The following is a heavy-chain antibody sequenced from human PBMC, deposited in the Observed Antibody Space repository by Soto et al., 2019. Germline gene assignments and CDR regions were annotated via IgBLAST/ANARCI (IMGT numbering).Heavy chain of an antibody. CDR1: GNSITSDY. D-gene: IGHD2-15*01. J-gene: IGHJ3*02. V-gene: IGHV4-59*01. CDR3: ARGGGTYCGGGSCYRSSAFDI. Sequence: QVQLQESGPGLVKPSETLSLNCTVSGNSITSDYWTWIRQPPGKGLEWIGHVYYTGSIAYSASLRSRITISVDPSKPHFSLKLSSVTAADSAVYFCARGGGTYCGGGSCYRSSAFDIWGLGTVVTVSS. CDR2: VYYTGSI.